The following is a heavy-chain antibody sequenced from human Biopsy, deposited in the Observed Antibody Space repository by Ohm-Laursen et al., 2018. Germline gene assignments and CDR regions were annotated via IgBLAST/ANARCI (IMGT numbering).Heavy chain of an antibody. V-gene: IGHV4-59*08. J-gene: IGHJ4*02. CDR2: VSYSGNT. CDR3: ARLSTLFGVADFTGD. CDR1: GVSISSYF. Sequence: DTLSLTCIVSGVSISSYFWSWIRQPLGKGLEWIGYVSYSGNTKYNTSLKSRVIISADTSKNQFSLKLSSVTAADTAVYYCARLSTLFGVADFTGDWGQGTLVTVSS. D-gene: IGHD3-3*01.